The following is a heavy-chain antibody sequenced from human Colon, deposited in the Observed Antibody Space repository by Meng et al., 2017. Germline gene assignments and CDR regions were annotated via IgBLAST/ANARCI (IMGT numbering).Heavy chain of an antibody. CDR3: ARHGGYYQDF. CDR2: IDHRRSA. D-gene: IGHD4-23*01. CDR1: GASVSVKSY. Sequence: HVQLQEPGPGRVKPSHTLSLAFSVSGASVSVKSYMSWGRQPPGRGLEWIGQIDHRRSANYRPSLNSRVTMSLDKSRNQFSLRLTTVTAADTAVYYCARHGGYYQDFWGQGTLVTVSS. V-gene: IGHV4-4*02. J-gene: IGHJ4*02.